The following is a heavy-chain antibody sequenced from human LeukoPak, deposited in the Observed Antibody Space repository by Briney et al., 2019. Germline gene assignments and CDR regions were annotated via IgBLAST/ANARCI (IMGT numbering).Heavy chain of an antibody. Sequence: GGSLRLSCEASGFAFSFFAISWVRQVPGKGLLWVSRVSGDGSSTKYADSLKGRFTISRDNAKNTLYLQMNSLRAEDTAVYFCARASTTVPNLLDNWGQGTLVTVSS. J-gene: IGHJ4*02. CDR2: VSGDGSST. CDR3: ARASTTVPNLLDN. V-gene: IGHV3-74*03. D-gene: IGHD4-17*01. CDR1: GFAFSFFA.